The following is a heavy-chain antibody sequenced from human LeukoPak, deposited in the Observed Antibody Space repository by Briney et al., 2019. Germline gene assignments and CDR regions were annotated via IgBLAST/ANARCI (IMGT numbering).Heavy chain of an antibody. CDR2: ISSSSSYI. V-gene: IGHV3-21*04. D-gene: IGHD3-10*01. CDR3: AKDSRQYYYGSGSYAED. Sequence: PGGSLRLSCAASGFTFSSYSMNWVRQAPGKGLEWVSSISSSSSYIYYADSVKGRFTISRDNAKNSLYLQMNSLRAEDTAVYYCAKDSRQYYYGSGSYAEDWGQGTLVTVSS. CDR1: GFTFSSYS. J-gene: IGHJ4*02.